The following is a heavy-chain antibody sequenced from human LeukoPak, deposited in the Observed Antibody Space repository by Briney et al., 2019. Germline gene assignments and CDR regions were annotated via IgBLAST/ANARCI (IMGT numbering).Heavy chain of an antibody. Sequence: GGSLRLSCAASGFTFSSYEMNWVRQAPGKGLEWVPYISSSGSTIYYADSVKGRFTISRDNAKNSLYLQMNSLRAEDTAVYYCARSLDSEYFQHWGQGTLVTVSS. J-gene: IGHJ1*01. CDR2: ISSSGSTI. CDR3: ARSLDSEYFQH. V-gene: IGHV3-48*03. CDR1: GFTFSSYE.